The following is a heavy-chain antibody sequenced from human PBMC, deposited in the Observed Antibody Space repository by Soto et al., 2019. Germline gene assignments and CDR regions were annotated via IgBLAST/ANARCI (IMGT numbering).Heavy chain of an antibody. V-gene: IGHV3-23*01. Sequence: GGSLRLSCAASGFIFENFGMSWVRQAPGKGLEWISSISGSGFKKYYADSVKGRFTISRDDSKSTVYLELNNLSAEDTAVYHCAKNQGVELVPLATVDWFDPWGQGSVVTVSS. D-gene: IGHD1-26*01. J-gene: IGHJ5*02. CDR3: AKNQGVELVPLATVDWFDP. CDR1: GFIFENFG. CDR2: ISGSGFKK.